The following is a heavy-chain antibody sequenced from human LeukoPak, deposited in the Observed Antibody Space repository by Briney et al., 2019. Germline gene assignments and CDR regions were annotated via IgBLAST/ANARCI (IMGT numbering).Heavy chain of an antibody. CDR2: INSDGSST. V-gene: IGHV3-74*01. CDR3: ASVGLGYGSGSSIDY. J-gene: IGHJ4*02. D-gene: IGHD3-10*01. CDR1: GFTFSSYW. Sequence: GGSLRLSCAASGFTFSSYWMHWVRQAPGKGLVWVSRINSDGSSTSYADSVKGRFTISRDNAKNTLYLQMNSLRAEDTAVYYCASVGLGYGSGSSIDYWGQGTLVTVSS.